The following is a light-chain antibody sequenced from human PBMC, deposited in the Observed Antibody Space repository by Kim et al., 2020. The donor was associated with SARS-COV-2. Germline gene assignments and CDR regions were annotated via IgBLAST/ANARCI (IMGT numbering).Light chain of an antibody. CDR1: QDINYS. V-gene: IGKV1-33*01. Sequence: DIQMTQSPSSLSASVGDRVTISCQASQDINYSLNWYQQKPGKAPKLLIYDASNLETVVPSRFSGSRSGTDFTFTISSLQPEDFATYFCHQYDNLPLTFGGGTKVDIK. CDR3: HQYDNLPLT. J-gene: IGKJ4*01. CDR2: DAS.